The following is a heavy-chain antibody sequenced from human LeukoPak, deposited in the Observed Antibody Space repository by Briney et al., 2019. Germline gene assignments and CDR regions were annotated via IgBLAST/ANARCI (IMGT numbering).Heavy chain of an antibody. J-gene: IGHJ3*02. D-gene: IGHD6-13*01. CDR2: IYSSGST. V-gene: IGHV4-39*01. Sequence: SETLSLTCTVSGASISGSGYYWGWIRQPPGKGLEWIGSIYSSGSTYYNASLQSRVTISIETSKNQISLRLNSVTAADTAMYYCARRVTPSYSSSWYQRRGDAFDIWGQGTMVTVSS. CDR1: GASISGSGYY. CDR3: ARRVTPSYSSSWYQRRGDAFDI.